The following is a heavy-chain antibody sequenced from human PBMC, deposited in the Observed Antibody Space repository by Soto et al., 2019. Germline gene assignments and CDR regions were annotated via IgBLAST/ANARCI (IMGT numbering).Heavy chain of an antibody. J-gene: IGHJ6*03. CDR2: ISYDGSNK. V-gene: IGHV3-30*18. CDR1: GFTFSSYG. D-gene: IGHD3-16*02. CDR3: AKDLITFGGVIAYYMDV. Sequence: VQLVESGGGVVQPGRSLRLSCAASGFTFSSYGMHWVRQAPGKGLEWVAVISYDGSNKYYADSVKGRFTISRDNSKNTLYLQMNSLRAEDTAVYYCAKDLITFGGVIAYYMDVWGKGTTFTVSS.